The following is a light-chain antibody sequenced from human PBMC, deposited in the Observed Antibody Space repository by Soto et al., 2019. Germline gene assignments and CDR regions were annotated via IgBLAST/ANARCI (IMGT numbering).Light chain of an antibody. CDR2: ENN. V-gene: IGLV1-51*01. Sequence: QSVLTQPPSVSAAPGQKVTISCSGSSSNIGNNYVSWYQQLPGTAPKLLIYENNKRPSGIPDRFSGSKSGTSATLGITGLQTGDEADYYCGTRDKSLSAGVFGRGTKLTVL. CDR1: SSNIGNNY. CDR3: GTRDKSLSAGV. J-gene: IGLJ3*02.